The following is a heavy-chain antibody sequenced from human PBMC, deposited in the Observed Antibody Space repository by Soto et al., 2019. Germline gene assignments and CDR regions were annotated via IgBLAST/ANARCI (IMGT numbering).Heavy chain of an antibody. CDR1: GGTFSSYA. CDR3: AIRLRFLEWLSPPGYYGMDV. V-gene: IGHV1-69*13. CDR2: IIPIFGTA. D-gene: IGHD3-3*01. J-gene: IGHJ6*02. Sequence: GASVKVSCKASGGTFSSYAISWVRQAPGQGLEWMGGIIPIFGTANYAQKFQGRVTITADESTSTAYMELSSLRSEDTAVYYCAIRLRFLEWLSPPGYYGMDVWGQGTTVTVSS.